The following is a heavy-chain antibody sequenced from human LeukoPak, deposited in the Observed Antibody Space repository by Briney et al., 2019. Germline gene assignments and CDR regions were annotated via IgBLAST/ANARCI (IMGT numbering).Heavy chain of an antibody. CDR3: ARVGSGVAFDY. Sequence: SETLSLTCAVSGGSISSGGYSWSWLRQPPGKGLEWIGYIYHSGSTYYNPSLKSRVTISVDRSKNQFSLKLSSVTAADTAVYYCARVGSGVAFDYWGQGTLVTVSS. CDR2: IYHSGST. J-gene: IGHJ4*02. V-gene: IGHV4-30-2*01. D-gene: IGHD3-3*01. CDR1: GGSISSGGYS.